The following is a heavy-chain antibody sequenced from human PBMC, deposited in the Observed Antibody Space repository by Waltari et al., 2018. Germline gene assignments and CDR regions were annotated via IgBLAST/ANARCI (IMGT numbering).Heavy chain of an antibody. J-gene: IGHJ4*02. CDR2: IYPGDSDT. CDR1: GYSFTSYR. D-gene: IGHD5-12*01. V-gene: IGHV5-51*01. CDR3: ARQRSRRDGYKYYFDY. Sequence: EVQLVQSGAEVKKPGESLKISCKGSGYSFTSYRIGWVRQMPGKGLEWMGIIYPGDSDTRYSPSFQGQVTISADKSISTAYLQWSSLKASDTAMYYCARQRSRRDGYKYYFDYWGQGTLVTVSS.